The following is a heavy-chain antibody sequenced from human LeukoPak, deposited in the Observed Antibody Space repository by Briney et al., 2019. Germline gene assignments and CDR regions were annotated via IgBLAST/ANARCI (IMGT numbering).Heavy chain of an antibody. CDR2: IYTSGST. J-gene: IGHJ3*02. D-gene: IGHD4-17*01. Sequence: PSQTLSLTCTVSGGSISSGSYYWSWIRQPAGKGLEWIGRIYTSGSTNYNPSLKSRVTISVDTSKHQFSLKLSSVTAADTAVYYCARDVDSGDYHDAFDIWGQGTMVTVSS. V-gene: IGHV4-61*02. CDR3: ARDVDSGDYHDAFDI. CDR1: GGSISSGSYY.